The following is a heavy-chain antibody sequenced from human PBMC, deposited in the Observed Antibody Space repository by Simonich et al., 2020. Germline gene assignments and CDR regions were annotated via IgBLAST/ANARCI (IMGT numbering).Heavy chain of an antibody. CDR1: GYTFTGYY. CDR2: INPNRGGT. Sequence: QVQLVQSGAEVKKPGASVKVSCKAAGYTFTGYYMHWVRQAPGQGLEWMGWINPNRGGTNYAQKFQGRVTMTRETSISTAYMELSRLRSDDTAVYYCARGALTGDYYYMDVWGKGTTVTVSS. CDR3: ARGALTGDYYYMDV. J-gene: IGHJ6*03. D-gene: IGHD7-27*01. V-gene: IGHV1-2*02.